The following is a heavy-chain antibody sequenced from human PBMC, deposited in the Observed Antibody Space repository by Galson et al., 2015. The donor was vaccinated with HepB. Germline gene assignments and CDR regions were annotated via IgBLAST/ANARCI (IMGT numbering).Heavy chain of an antibody. V-gene: IGHV3-11*06. D-gene: IGHD4-17*01. CDR2: ISSNTVCT. CDR1: GFTFSDYY. CDR3: ARVADADYGDHTHFDS. J-gene: IGHJ4*02. Sequence: SLRLSCAVSGFTFSDYYMCWIRQAPGQGLEWTSYISSNTVCTNYADSVTGRFTIARDTAKTSLYLQITGLRAEYTAVHYCARVADADYGDHTHFDSWGQGTLVTVSA.